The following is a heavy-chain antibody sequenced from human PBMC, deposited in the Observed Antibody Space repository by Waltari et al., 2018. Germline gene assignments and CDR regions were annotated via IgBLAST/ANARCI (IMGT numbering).Heavy chain of an antibody. CDR2: FYKSGTT. CDR1: RSPIRTTNYY. D-gene: IGHD5-12*01. V-gene: IGHV4-39*07. J-gene: IGHJ4*02. CDR3: VRGYPDIVATISDY. Sequence: QLQLQESGPGLVKPSETLSLTCTVSRSPIRTTNYYWGGVRQPPGKGLEWIGSFYKSGTTYYNPSLKSRVTISVDTSNNQFSLKLNSVTAADTAVYYCVRGYPDIVATISDYWGQGTLVIVSS.